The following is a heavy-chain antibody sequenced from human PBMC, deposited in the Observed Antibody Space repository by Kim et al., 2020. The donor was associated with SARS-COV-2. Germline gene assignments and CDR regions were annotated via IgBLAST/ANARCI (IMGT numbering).Heavy chain of an antibody. J-gene: IGHJ6*02. V-gene: IGHV7-4-1*02. CDR2: INTNTGNP. CDR1: GYTFTRYA. D-gene: IGHD3-10*01. Sequence: ASVKVSCKASGYTFTRYAMNWVRQAPGQGLEWMGWINTNTGNPTYAQGFTGRFVFSLDTSVSTAYLQISSLKAEDTAVYYCARDGSGSNYLDYYYYGMDVWGQGTTVPVSS. CDR3: ARDGSGSNYLDYYYYGMDV.